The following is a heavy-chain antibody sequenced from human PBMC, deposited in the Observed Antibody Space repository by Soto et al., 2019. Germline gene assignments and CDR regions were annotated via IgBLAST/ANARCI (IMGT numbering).Heavy chain of an antibody. Sequence: SETLSLTCAVYGGSFSGYYWSWIRQPPGKGLEWIGEINHSGSTNYNPSLKSRATISVDTSKNQFSLKLSSVTAADTAVYYCARDKLRITMVRGVHIYYYYGMDVWGQGTTVTVSS. D-gene: IGHD3-10*01. J-gene: IGHJ6*02. CDR3: ARDKLRITMVRGVHIYYYYGMDV. V-gene: IGHV4-34*01. CDR1: GGSFSGYY. CDR2: INHSGST.